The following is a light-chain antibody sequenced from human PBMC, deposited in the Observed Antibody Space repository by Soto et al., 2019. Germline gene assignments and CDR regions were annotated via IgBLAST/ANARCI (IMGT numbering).Light chain of an antibody. J-gene: IGLJ2*01. CDR2: EVS. Sequence: QSALTQPPSASGSPGQSVTISCTGTSSDVGGYNYVSWYQQHPGKAPKLMIYEVSKRPSGVPDRFSGSKSGNTASLTVSGLQAEDEADYYCLSCAGINNLVFGGGTQLTVL. V-gene: IGLV2-8*01. CDR3: LSCAGINNLV. CDR1: SSDVGGYNY.